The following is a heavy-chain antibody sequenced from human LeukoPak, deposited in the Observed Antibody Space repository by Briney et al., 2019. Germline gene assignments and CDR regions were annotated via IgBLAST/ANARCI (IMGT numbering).Heavy chain of an antibody. CDR1: GFTFTKYW. CDR3: ARDLGIDYGSVDN. J-gene: IGHJ4*02. V-gene: IGHV3-48*04. Sequence: GGSLRLSCAASGFTFTKYWMTWVRQAPGKGLEWVSYISSSSSTIYYADSVKGRFTISRDNAKNSLYLQMNSLRAEDTAVYYCARDLGIDYGSVDNWGQGTLVTVSS. D-gene: IGHD3-10*01. CDR2: ISSSSSTI.